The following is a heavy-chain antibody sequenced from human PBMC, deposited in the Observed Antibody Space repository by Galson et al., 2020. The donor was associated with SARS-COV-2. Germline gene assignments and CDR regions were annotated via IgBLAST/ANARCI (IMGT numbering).Heavy chain of an antibody. CDR2: IYYRGIT. Sequence: SETLSLTCTVSGGSISSTYYPWGWIRQPPGKGLEWIGNIYYRGITYYNPSLKSRVTISVDTSKNQFSLELSSVTAADTAIYYCARLGSVDDSIIKYFDYWGQGTLVTVSS. J-gene: IGHJ4*02. V-gene: IGHV4-39*01. D-gene: IGHD4-4*01. CDR3: ARLGSVDDSIIKYFDY. CDR1: GGSISSTYYP.